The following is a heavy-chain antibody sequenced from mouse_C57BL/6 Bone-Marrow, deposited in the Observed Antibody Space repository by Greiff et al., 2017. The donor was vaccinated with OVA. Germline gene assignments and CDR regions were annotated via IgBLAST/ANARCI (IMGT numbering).Heavy chain of an antibody. Sequence: QVQLQQSGAELVRPGTSVKVSCKASGNAFTNYLIEWVKQRPGQGLEWIGVINPGSGGTNYNEKFKGKATLTADKSSSTAYMQLSSLTSEDSAVYFCARSSGTTVRPYDFDYWGQGTTLTVSS. V-gene: IGHV1-54*01. D-gene: IGHD1-1*01. CDR3: ARSSGTTVRPYDFDY. J-gene: IGHJ2*01. CDR1: GNAFTNYL. CDR2: INPGSGGT.